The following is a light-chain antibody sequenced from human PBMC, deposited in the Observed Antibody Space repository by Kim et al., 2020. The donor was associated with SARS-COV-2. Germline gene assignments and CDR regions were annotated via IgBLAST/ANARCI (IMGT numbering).Light chain of an antibody. V-gene: IGLV2-11*01. CDR2: DVS. Sequence: SPGQSVTISCTGTSSDVGGSNYVAWYQQHPSKAPKLMIYDVSKRPSGVPDRFSGAKSGNTASLTISGLQAEDEADYYCCSYAGSYVFGTGTKVTVL. J-gene: IGLJ1*01. CDR3: CSYAGSYV. CDR1: SSDVGGSNY.